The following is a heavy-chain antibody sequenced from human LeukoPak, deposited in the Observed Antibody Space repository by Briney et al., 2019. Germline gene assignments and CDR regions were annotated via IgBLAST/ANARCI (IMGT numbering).Heavy chain of an antibody. Sequence: ASVKVSCKASGYTFTGYYMHWVRQAPGQGREWMGWINPKSGGTNYAQKFQGRVTMTRDTSISTAYMELSRLRSDDTAVYYCARSPFGGWFDPWGQGTLVTVSS. CDR3: ARSPFGGWFDP. CDR1: GYTFTGYY. D-gene: IGHD3-10*01. V-gene: IGHV1-2*02. CDR2: INPKSGGT. J-gene: IGHJ5*02.